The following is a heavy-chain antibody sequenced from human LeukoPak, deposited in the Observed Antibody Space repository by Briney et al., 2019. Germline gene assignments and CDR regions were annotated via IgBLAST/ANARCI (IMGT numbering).Heavy chain of an antibody. D-gene: IGHD3-9*01. CDR1: GGSISSSSYY. CDR3: ARRSLRYFDWLQSSAFDI. V-gene: IGHV4-39*01. Sequence: SETLSLTCTVSGGSISSSSYYWGWIRQPPGKGLEWIGSIYYSGSTYYNPSLKSQVTISVDTSKNQFSLKLSSVTAADTAVYYCARRSLRYFDWLQSSAFDIWGQGTMVTVSS. CDR2: IYYSGST. J-gene: IGHJ3*02.